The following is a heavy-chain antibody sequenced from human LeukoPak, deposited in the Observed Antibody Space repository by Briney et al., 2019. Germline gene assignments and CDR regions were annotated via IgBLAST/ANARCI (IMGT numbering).Heavy chain of an antibody. Sequence: ASVKVSCKASGYTFTSYGISWVRQAPGQGLEWMGWISAYNGNTNYAQKLQGRVTMTTDTSTSTAYMELWSLRSDDTAVYYCARDRGTFYYDSGGYFFDYWGQGTLVTVSS. CDR1: GYTFTSYG. V-gene: IGHV1-18*01. D-gene: IGHD3-22*01. J-gene: IGHJ4*02. CDR2: ISAYNGNT. CDR3: ARDRGTFYYDSGGYFFDY.